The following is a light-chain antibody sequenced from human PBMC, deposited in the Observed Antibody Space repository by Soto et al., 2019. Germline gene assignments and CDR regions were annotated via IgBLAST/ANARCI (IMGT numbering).Light chain of an antibody. CDR3: QQYNSYSPYT. CDR1: QSISNW. V-gene: IGKV1-5*03. J-gene: IGKJ2*01. CDR2: RAS. Sequence: DIQMTQSPSTLSASVGDRVTITCRASQSISNWLAWYQQKPGKAPKLLICRASSLESGVPSRFTGSGSGTEFTLTISNLQPDDFATYYYQQYNSYSPYTFGQGTRLEIK.